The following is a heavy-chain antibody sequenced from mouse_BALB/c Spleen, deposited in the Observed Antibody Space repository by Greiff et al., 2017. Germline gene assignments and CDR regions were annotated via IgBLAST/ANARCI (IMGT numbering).Heavy chain of an antibody. CDR1: GFTFNTYA. D-gene: IGHD1-2*01. CDR3: VSPFITTANVPDYYAMDY. Sequence: EVMLVESGGGLVQPGGSRKLSCAASGFTFNTYAMNWVRQAPGKGLEWVARIRSKSNNYATYYADSVKDRFTISRDDSQSMLYLQMNNLKTEDTAMYYCVSPFITTANVPDYYAMDYWGQGTSVTVSS. CDR2: IRSKSNNYAT. J-gene: IGHJ4*01. V-gene: IGHV10-1*02.